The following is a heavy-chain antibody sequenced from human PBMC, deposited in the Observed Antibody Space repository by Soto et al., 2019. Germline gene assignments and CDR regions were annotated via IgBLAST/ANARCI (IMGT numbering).Heavy chain of an antibody. J-gene: IGHJ6*02. CDR2: IDPSDSYT. Sequence: GESLKISCEGSGYSVTSYWISWVRQMPGKGLEWMGRIDPSDSYTNYSPSFQGHVTISADKSISTAYLQWSSLKASDTAMYYCARPPGEAAGYGMDVWGQGTTVTVSS. CDR3: ARPPGEAAGYGMDV. D-gene: IGHD3-10*01. CDR1: GYSVTSYW. V-gene: IGHV5-10-1*01.